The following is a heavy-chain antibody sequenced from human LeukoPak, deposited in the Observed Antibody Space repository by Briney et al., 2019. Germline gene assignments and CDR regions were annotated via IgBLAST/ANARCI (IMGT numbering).Heavy chain of an antibody. CDR2: IYSDGTT. Sequence: PGGSLRLSCAASGFTVSSNYMSWVRQAPGKGLEWVSLIYSDGTTFYADSVKGRFTISRDNSKNTLYLQMNSLRAEDTAVYYCARDGVRKNFGDRCYYGMDVWGQGTTVTVSS. D-gene: IGHD3-3*01. CDR1: GFTVSSNY. V-gene: IGHV3-66*01. J-gene: IGHJ6*02. CDR3: ARDGVRKNFGDRCYYGMDV.